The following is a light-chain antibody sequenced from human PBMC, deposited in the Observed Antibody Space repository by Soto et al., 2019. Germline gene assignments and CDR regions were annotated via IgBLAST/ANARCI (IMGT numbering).Light chain of an antibody. J-gene: IGKJ4*01. CDR1: QTITTY. CDR2: AAS. Sequence: DIQMTQSPSSLSASVGDRVTITCRASQTITTYLNWYQQKPGKAPKLLIYAASTLQSGVPSRFSGSGSGTDFTLTIRSLQPEDFATYYCQQSYSNPLTFGRGTKVEIK. V-gene: IGKV1-39*01. CDR3: QQSYSNPLT.